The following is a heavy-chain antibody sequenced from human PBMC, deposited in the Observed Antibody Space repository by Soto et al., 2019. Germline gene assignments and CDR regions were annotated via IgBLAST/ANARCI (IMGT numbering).Heavy chain of an antibody. J-gene: IGHJ1*01. CDR2: IKQDGSGK. V-gene: IGHV3-7*01. Sequence: GGSLRLSCAASGFTFGDYWMSWVRQAPGKGLEWVANIKQDGSGKDYVDSVKGRFTISRDNAKNSLYLQMNSLRAEDTAVYYCARGNSGHPDEYFQHWGQGTLVTVSS. CDR1: GFTFGDYW. D-gene: IGHD1-26*01. CDR3: ARGNSGHPDEYFQH.